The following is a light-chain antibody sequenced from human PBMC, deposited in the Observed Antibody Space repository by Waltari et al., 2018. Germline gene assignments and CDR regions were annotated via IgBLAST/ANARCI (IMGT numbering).Light chain of an antibody. J-gene: IGLJ3*02. CDR1: SRDVGNSNY. Sequence: QSALTQPDSVSGSPGQSLTISCTGTSRDVGNSNYVSWYQQHPGSAPNLMISDVSDRPSGVSNRFSGSKSGNTASLTISGLQAEDEGDYYCCSYTNVGSWVFGGGTKVTVL. CDR2: DVS. V-gene: IGLV2-14*03. CDR3: CSYTNVGSWV.